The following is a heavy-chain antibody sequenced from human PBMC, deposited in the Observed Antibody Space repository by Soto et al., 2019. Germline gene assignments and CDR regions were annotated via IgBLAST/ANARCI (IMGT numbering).Heavy chain of an antibody. V-gene: IGHV2-5*02. J-gene: IGHJ4*02. CDR2: IFRDDDK. D-gene: IGHD4-17*01. CDR1: GFSLSSSGVG. CDR3: ARGVWTTYSLPFFDY. Sequence: QITLKESGPTLVRPTQTLTLTCTFSGFSLSSSGVGVGWIRQPPGKALEWLAIFRDDDKRYSPCLKSRLSITTNTSKNQVVLTLTNLDTVDTAADYCARGVWTTYSLPFFDYWGQGTLVTVSS.